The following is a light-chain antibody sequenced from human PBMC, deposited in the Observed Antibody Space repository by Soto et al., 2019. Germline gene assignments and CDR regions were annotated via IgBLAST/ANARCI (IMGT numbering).Light chain of an antibody. CDR1: QSLQHSNGHTY. Sequence: DIVMTQSPLSLPVTPGEPASISCRSSQSLQHSNGHTYLDWYLQKPGQSPQILIYLGSNRASGVPDRFSGRGSGTDFTLKISRVEAEDVGVYYCMQALQTPPTFGQGTKVEIK. V-gene: IGKV2-28*01. J-gene: IGKJ1*01. CDR3: MQALQTPPT. CDR2: LGS.